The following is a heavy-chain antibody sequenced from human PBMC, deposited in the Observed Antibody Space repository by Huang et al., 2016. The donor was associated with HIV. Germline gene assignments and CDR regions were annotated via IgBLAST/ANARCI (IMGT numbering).Heavy chain of an antibody. CDR3: AKDWGYDFVAFDF. D-gene: IGHD3-16*01. V-gene: IGHV3-9*01. Sequence: EVQLVESGGGLVRPGRSLRLSCAASGFTFDDDAMHWVRQTPGTGLEWVSCINWKSGNIAYADSVRGRFTLSRDNAKNSLYLQMNSLRPEDTALYYCAKDWGYDFVAFDFWGRGTMVTVSS. CDR1: GFTFDDDA. CDR2: INWKSGNI. J-gene: IGHJ3*01.